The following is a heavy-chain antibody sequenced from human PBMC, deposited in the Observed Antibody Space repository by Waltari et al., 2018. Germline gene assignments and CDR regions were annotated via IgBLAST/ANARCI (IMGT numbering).Heavy chain of an antibody. Sequence: QVQLQESGPGLVKPSETLSLTCTVSGYSISSGYYWGWIRQPPGKGLEWIGSIYHSGGTYYNPSLKSRVTISVDTSKNQFSLKLSSVTAADTAVYYCARVSSYYYYMDVWGKGTTVTISS. V-gene: IGHV4-38-2*02. CDR1: GYSISSGYY. CDR3: ARVSSYYYYMDV. J-gene: IGHJ6*03. CDR2: IYHSGGT.